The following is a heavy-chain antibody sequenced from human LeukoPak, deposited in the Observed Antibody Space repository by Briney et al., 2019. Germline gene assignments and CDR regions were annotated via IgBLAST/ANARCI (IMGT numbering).Heavy chain of an antibody. CDR1: GFTFSSYS. D-gene: IGHD4-17*01. CDR2: ISSSSSYI. V-gene: IGHV3-21*01. CDR3: ARDRADYGEDAFDI. Sequence: GGSLRLSCAASGFTFSSYSMNWVRQAPGKGLEWVSSISSSSSYIYYADSVKGRFTISRDNAKNSLYPQMNSLRAEDTAVYYCARDRADYGEDAFDIWGQGTMVTVSS. J-gene: IGHJ3*02.